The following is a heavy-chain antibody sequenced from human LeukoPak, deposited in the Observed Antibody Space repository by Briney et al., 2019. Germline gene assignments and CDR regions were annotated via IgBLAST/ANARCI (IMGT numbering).Heavy chain of an antibody. V-gene: IGHV3-30*18. J-gene: IGHJ4*02. CDR1: GFTFSSYG. Sequence: GGSLRLSCAASGFTFSSYGMHWVRQAPGKGLEWVAVISYDGSNKYYADSVKGRFTISRDNSKNTLYLQMNSLRAEDTAVYYCAKDPGPYYYDSSGYVYPNYWGQGTLVTVSS. CDR3: AKDPGPYYYDSSGYVYPNY. CDR2: ISYDGSNK. D-gene: IGHD3-22*01.